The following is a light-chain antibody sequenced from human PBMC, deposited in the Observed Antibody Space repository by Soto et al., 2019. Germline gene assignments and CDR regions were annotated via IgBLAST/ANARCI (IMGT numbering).Light chain of an antibody. CDR3: QQANSFPRT. J-gene: IGKJ3*01. V-gene: IGKV1D-12*01. CDR2: AAS. Sequence: DIQMTQSPSSVSASVGDRVTITCRASQDISVWLAWYQQKPGKAPKLLIYAASNLQTGVPSRFSCSGSGTDFPLSIHSLQPEDFATYYCQQANSFPRTFGPGTKVDIK. CDR1: QDISVW.